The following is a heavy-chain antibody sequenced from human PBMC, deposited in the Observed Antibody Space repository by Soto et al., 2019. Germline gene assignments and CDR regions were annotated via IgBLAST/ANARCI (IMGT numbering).Heavy chain of an antibody. CDR1: GYTFTSYD. Sequence: QVQLVQSGAEVKKPGASVKVSCKASGYTFTSYDINWVRQATGQGLEWMGWMNPNSGNTGYAQKFQGRVTMTRDTSISTAYMELSSLNSAATAVYYCARGHVVGANPTRYWGQGTLVTVSS. D-gene: IGHD1-26*01. J-gene: IGHJ4*02. V-gene: IGHV1-8*01. CDR2: MNPNSGNT. CDR3: ARGHVVGANPTRY.